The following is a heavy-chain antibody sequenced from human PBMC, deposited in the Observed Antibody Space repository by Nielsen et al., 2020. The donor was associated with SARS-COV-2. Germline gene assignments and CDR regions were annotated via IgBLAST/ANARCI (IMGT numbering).Heavy chain of an antibody. D-gene: IGHD3-16*01. CDR2: IHYSGST. J-gene: IGHJ6*03. CDR1: GCSVSTGTYY. CDR3: AQEGGRGPYYYYFMDV. V-gene: IGHV4-61*01. Sequence: SETLPLTCTVSGCSVSTGTYYWSWMRQPPGKGLEWIVYIHYSGSTDYNPSLESRVTTSVDTSKNQFSLKLSSVTAADTVVYYCAQEGGRGPYYYYFMDVWGKGTTVTVSS.